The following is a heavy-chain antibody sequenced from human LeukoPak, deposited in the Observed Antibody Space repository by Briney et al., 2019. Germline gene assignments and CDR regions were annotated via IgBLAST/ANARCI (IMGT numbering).Heavy chain of an antibody. Sequence: GGSLRLSCVASGLSVRGSYMSWVRQAPGKGLEWVSVIYSGDRTYYADSVKGRFTISRDNAKNSLYLQMNSLRAEDTAVYYCARDTALDWLLRGAFDIWGQGTMVTVSS. D-gene: IGHD3-9*01. CDR2: IYSGDRT. V-gene: IGHV3-53*01. CDR3: ARDTALDWLLRGAFDI. CDR1: GLSVRGSY. J-gene: IGHJ3*02.